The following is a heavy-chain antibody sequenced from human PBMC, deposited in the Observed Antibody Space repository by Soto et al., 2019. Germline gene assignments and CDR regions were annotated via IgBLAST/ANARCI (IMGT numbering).Heavy chain of an antibody. Sequence: SDTQSHTCIFSGSSITTSSYYWCSICQPPGKGLEWIGSIYYSGSTYYNPSLKSRVTISVDTSKNQFSLKLSSVTAADTAVYYCARLTGPSGSYLYYWGQGTLVTVS. CDR3: ARLTGPSGSYLYY. D-gene: IGHD1-26*01. V-gene: IGHV4-39*01. J-gene: IGHJ4*02. CDR2: IYYSGST. CDR1: GSSITTSSYY.